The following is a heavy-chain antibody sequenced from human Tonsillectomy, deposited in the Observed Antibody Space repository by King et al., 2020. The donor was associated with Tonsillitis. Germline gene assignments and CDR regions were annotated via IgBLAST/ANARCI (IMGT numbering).Heavy chain of an antibody. J-gene: IGHJ3*02. V-gene: IGHV3-23*04. CDR2: ITDSGTRV. Sequence: VQLVESGGGLVQPGGSLRLSCAASGFTFRRYAMSWVRQAPGKGLEWVSAITDSGTRVFYADSVMGRFTISRDNSKNTLFLQMDSLRSEDSATYYFTKDGTFYGPNAFDTWGQGTMVTVSS. CDR3: TKDGTFYGPNAFDT. CDR1: GFTFRRYA. D-gene: IGHD1-14*01.